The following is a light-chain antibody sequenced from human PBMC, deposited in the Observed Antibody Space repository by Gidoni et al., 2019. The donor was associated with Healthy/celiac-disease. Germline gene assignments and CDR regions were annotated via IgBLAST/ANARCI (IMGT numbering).Light chain of an antibody. CDR1: QSVSSN. Sequence: EIVMTQSPATLSVSPGERATLSCRASQSVSSNLAWYQQKPGQAPRLLIYGASTRATGTPARFSGSGSGTEFTLTISSLQSEDFAVYYCQQYNNWPLTFGQGTRLEI. V-gene: IGKV3-15*01. J-gene: IGKJ5*01. CDR3: QQYNNWPLT. CDR2: GAS.